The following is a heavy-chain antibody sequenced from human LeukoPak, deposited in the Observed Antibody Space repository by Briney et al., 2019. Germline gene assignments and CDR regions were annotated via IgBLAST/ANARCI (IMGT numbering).Heavy chain of an antibody. J-gene: IGHJ6*03. D-gene: IGHD1-26*01. CDR3: ARTSGSYLGPVPYYYYMDV. V-gene: IGHV4-4*07. CDR2: IYTSGST. Sequence: PSETLSLTCTVSGGSISSYYWSWIRQPAGEGVGWIGRIYTSGSTNYNPSLKSRVTMSVDTSKNQFSLKLSSVTAADTAVYYCARTSGSYLGPVPYYYYMDVWGKGTTVTVSS. CDR1: GGSISSYY.